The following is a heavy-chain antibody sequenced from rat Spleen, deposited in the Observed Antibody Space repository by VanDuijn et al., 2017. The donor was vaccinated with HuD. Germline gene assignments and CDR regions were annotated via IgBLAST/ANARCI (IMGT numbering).Heavy chain of an antibody. J-gene: IGHJ4*01. Sequence: QVQLKESGPGLVQPSQTLSLTCTVSGFSLTSYGVSWVRQPPGKGLEWIGAIWSGGSTDYNSVLKSRLSISRDTSKSQIFLKMNSLQTEDTAIYFCTGDRHSPGVMDAWGQGASVTVSS. CDR3: TGDRHSPGVMDA. V-gene: IGHV2-15*01. CDR1: GFSLTSYG. D-gene: IGHD1-4*01. CDR2: IWSGGST.